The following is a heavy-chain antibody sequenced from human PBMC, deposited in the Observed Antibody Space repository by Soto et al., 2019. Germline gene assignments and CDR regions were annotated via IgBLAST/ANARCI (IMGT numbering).Heavy chain of an antibody. V-gene: IGHV3-7*05. CDR2: IKQDESEK. CDR3: AIDRGYYDILTGYYSRRYFDY. Sequence: GGSLRLSCAASGFTFSSYWMSWVRQAPGKGLEWVANIKQDESEKYNVDYVKARFTISRDNANNSLYLQMNSLRAEDTAVYYCAIDRGYYDILTGYYSRRYFDYWGQGTLVTVSS. CDR1: GFTFSSYW. D-gene: IGHD3-9*01. J-gene: IGHJ4*02.